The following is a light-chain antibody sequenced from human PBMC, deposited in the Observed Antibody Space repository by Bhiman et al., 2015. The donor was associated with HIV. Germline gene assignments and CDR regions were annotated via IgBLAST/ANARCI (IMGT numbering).Light chain of an antibody. J-gene: IGLJ2*01. CDR1: SSNIGSNT. Sequence: QSVLTQPPSASGTPGQRVTISCSGSSSNIGSNTVNWYQQVPGTAPKLLIYRSFQRPSGIPERFSGSNSGNTATLTISGTQAMDEADYYCQAWDSSTPGVFGGGTKLTVL. V-gene: IGLV1-44*01. CDR2: RSF. CDR3: QAWDSSTPGV.